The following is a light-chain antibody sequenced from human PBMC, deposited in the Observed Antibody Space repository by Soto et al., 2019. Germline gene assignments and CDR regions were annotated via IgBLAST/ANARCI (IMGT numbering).Light chain of an antibody. Sequence: DIQMTQSPSSLSASVGDRVTITCRASQSISSYLNWYQQKPGKAPKLLIYSASSLQSGVPSRFSGSGSGTDFTLTISSRQPEDFATYYCQQSYSTPPTFSFGPGTKVDIK. CDR1: QSISSY. J-gene: IGKJ3*01. CDR3: QQSYSTPPTFS. V-gene: IGKV1-39*01. CDR2: SAS.